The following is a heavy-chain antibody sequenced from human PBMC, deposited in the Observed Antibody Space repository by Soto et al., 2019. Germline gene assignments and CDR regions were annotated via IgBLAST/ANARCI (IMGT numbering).Heavy chain of an antibody. J-gene: IGHJ4*02. V-gene: IGHV1-3*01. CDR2: ITAGNGNT. D-gene: IGHD3-22*01. Sequence: CEDPGLAYACRSRRSARQSPGQRLEWMGWITAGNGNTKYSQKFQGRVTITRDTSASTAYMELSSLRSEDAAVYYCARGYYDTSGSLMYWGQGTLVTVSS. CDR1: GLAYACRS. CDR3: ARGYYDTSGSLMY.